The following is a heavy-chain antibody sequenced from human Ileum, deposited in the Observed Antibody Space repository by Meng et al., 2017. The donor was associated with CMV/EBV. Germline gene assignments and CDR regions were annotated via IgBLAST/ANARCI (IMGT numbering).Heavy chain of an antibody. D-gene: IGHD2-2*01. CDR2: FSDTGEST. Sequence: GESLKISCAASGFTFSSYAMRWVRQAPGKGLEWVSGFSDTGESTFYADSVQGRFTISRDNSKNTLYLQMNNLRTEDTAIYYCGKGSRSTSWYYFAHWGQGTLVTVSS. CDR1: GFTFSSYA. CDR3: GKGSRSTSWYYFAH. V-gene: IGHV3-23*01. J-gene: IGHJ4*02.